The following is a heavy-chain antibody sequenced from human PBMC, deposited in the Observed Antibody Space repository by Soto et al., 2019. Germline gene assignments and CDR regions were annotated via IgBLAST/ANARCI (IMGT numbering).Heavy chain of an antibody. J-gene: IGHJ4*02. Sequence: SETLSLTCAVSGGSISSGGYSWSWIRQPPGKGLEWIGYIYYTGSTKYNPSLKSRVTISVDTSKNQFSLKLSSVTAADTAVYYCARRYGGTFDYWGQGTLVTVSS. CDR3: ARRYGGTFDY. D-gene: IGHD2-15*01. CDR2: IYYTGST. CDR1: GGSISSGGYS. V-gene: IGHV4-61*08.